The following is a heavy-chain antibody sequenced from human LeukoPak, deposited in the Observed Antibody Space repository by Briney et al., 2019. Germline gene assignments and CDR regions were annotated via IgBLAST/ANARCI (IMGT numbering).Heavy chain of an antibody. CDR2: IYYSGTT. D-gene: IGHD6-19*01. Sequence: SETLSLTCTVSSGIATTYHWAWIRQSPGKGLGWIGTIYYSGTTHYNPSLQSRLTMFVDISKKQFSLKLTSVTAADTSTYYCARQIGQWLWSFDIWGLGTVVSVSS. V-gene: IGHV4-59*04. CDR1: SGIATTYH. J-gene: IGHJ3*02. CDR3: ARQIGQWLWSFDI.